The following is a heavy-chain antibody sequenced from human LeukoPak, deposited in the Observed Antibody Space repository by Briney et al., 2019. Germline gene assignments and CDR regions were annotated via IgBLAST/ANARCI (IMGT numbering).Heavy chain of an antibody. V-gene: IGHV5-51*01. CDR2: IYPGDSDT. CDR3: ARQPNIGSSSGWYGESFDY. CDR1: GYSFTSYW. J-gene: IGHJ4*02. D-gene: IGHD6-19*01. Sequence: GESLKISCKGSGYSFTSYWIGWVRQMPGKGLEWMGIIYPGDSDTRYSPSFQGQVTISADKSISTAYLQWSSLKASDTAMYYCARQPNIGSSSGWYGESFDYWGQGTLVTVSS.